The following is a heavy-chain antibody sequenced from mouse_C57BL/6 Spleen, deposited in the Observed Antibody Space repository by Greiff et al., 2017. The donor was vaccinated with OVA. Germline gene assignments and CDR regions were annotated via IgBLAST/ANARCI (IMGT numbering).Heavy chain of an antibody. CDR1: GYTFTSYW. D-gene: IGHD2-4*01. CDR3: ARSRDYVLDY. CDR2: IDPSDSYT. J-gene: IGHJ2*01. V-gene: IGHV1-69*01. Sequence: QVQLKQPGAELVMPGASVKLSCKASGYTFTSYWMHWVKQRPGQGLEWIGEIDPSDSYTNYNQKFKGKSTLTVDKSSSTAYMQLSSLTSEDSAVYYCARSRDYVLDYWGQGTTLTVSS.